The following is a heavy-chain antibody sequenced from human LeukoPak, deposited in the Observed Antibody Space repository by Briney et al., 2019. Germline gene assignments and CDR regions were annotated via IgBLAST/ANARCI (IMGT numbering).Heavy chain of an antibody. D-gene: IGHD4-17*01. CDR1: GYTFTGYY. CDR3: ARQHDYGDYSFGY. J-gene: IGHJ4*02. CDR2: INPNSGGT. V-gene: IGHV1-2*02. Sequence: ASVKVSCKASGYTFTGYYMHWVRQAPGQGLEWMGGINPNSGGTNCAQKFQGRVTMTRDTSISTAYMELSRLRSDDTAVYYCARQHDYGDYSFGYWGQGTLVTVSS.